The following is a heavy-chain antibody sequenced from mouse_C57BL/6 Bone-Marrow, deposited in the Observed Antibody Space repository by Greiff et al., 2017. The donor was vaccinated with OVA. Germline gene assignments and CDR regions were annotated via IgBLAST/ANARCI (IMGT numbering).Heavy chain of an antibody. J-gene: IGHJ2*01. CDR3: ARWGSNYFDY. Sequence: VQLQQPGAELVKPGASVKMSCKASGYTFTSYWITWVKQRPGQGLEWIGDIYPGSGSTNYTEKFKSKATLTVDTSSRTAYMQLSSLTSEDSAVYYCARWGSNYFDYWGQGTTLTVSS. D-gene: IGHD5-1*01. CDR2: IYPGSGST. CDR1: GYTFTSYW. V-gene: IGHV1-55*01.